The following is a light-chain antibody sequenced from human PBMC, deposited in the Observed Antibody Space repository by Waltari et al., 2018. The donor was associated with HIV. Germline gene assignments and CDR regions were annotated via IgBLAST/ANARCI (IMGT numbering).Light chain of an antibody. CDR2: EAT. J-gene: IGLJ2*01. Sequence: QSALPQPPSASGSPGQSVTISCTGTSSDVGGYNYVSWYQQYPVKAPKLIIYEATQRPSGVPDRFSGSNSGNTASLTVSGLQAEDEADYYCTSYAGRDNFVVFGGGTRLTVL. CDR1: SSDVGGYNY. V-gene: IGLV2-8*01. CDR3: TSYAGRDNFVV.